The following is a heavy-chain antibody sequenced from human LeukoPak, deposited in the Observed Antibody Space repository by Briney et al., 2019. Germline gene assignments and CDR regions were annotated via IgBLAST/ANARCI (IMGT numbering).Heavy chain of an antibody. V-gene: IGHV3-9*01. Sequence: GGSLRLSCAASGFTFDDYAMHWVRQAPGKGLEWVSGISGNSGSIGYADSVKGRFTISRDNAKNSLYLQMNSLRAEDTALYYCAKDIGYCSGGSCYPGYAFDIWGQGTMVTVSS. J-gene: IGHJ3*02. CDR2: ISGNSGSI. CDR1: GFTFDDYA. CDR3: AKDIGYCSGGSCYPGYAFDI. D-gene: IGHD2-15*01.